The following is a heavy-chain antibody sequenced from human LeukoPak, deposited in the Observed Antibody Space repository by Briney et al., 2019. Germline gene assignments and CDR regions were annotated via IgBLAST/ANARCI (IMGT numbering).Heavy chain of an antibody. Sequence: GSLRLSCVASGFTFSNYWMHWVRQAPGKGLEWVANIKFDGSERNYVDSVKGRFTISRDNAKNSLYLQMNSLRAEDTAVFYCARGGNFDNYFDYWGQGTLVTVSS. D-gene: IGHD3-9*01. J-gene: IGHJ4*02. CDR1: GFTFSNYW. V-gene: IGHV3-7*01. CDR2: IKFDGSER. CDR3: ARGGNFDNYFDY.